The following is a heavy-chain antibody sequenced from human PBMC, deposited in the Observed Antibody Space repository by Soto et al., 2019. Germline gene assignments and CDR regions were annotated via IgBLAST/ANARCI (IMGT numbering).Heavy chain of an antibody. Sequence: TGGSLRLSCAASGFTFSNYWMHWVRQAPGKGLVWVSRVNGDGSSTYYAASVKGRFTVSRDNSKKMLFLQMNSLRDEDTAVYYCAKDRHPDGIWTFDSWGPGTLVTVSS. CDR2: VNGDGSST. CDR3: AKDRHPDGIWTFDS. J-gene: IGHJ4*02. CDR1: GFTFSNYW. V-gene: IGHV3-74*01. D-gene: IGHD3-9*01.